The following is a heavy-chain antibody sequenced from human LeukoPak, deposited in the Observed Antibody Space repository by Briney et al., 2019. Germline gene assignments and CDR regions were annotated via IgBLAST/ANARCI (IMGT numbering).Heavy chain of an antibody. CDR2: INPSGGST. Sequence: ASVKVSCKASGYTFTSYYMHWVRQAPGQGLEWMGIINPSGGSTSYAQKFQGRVTMTRDMSTSTVYMELSSLRSEDTAVYYCAREGVRIAVAGLPSYFDYWGQGTLVTVSS. V-gene: IGHV1-46*01. CDR3: AREGVRIAVAGLPSYFDY. CDR1: GYTFTSYY. D-gene: IGHD6-19*01. J-gene: IGHJ4*02.